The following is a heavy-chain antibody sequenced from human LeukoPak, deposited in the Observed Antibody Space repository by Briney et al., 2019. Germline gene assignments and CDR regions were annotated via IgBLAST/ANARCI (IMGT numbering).Heavy chain of an antibody. CDR3: ARDSHGMVRGVMVY. CDR2: ISAYNGNT. Sequence: ASVKVSCKASGYTFTIYGISWVRQAPGQGLEWMGWISAYNGNTNYAQRLQGRVTMTTDTSTSTAYMELRSLRSDDTAVYYCARDSHGMVRGVMVYWGQGTLVTVSS. V-gene: IGHV1-18*01. CDR1: GYTFTIYG. J-gene: IGHJ4*02. D-gene: IGHD3-10*01.